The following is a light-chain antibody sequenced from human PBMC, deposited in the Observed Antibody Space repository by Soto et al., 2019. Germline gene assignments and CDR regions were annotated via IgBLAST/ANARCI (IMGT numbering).Light chain of an antibody. CDR3: SLYISGSTYV. J-gene: IGLJ1*01. CDR2: EVS. Sequence: QSALTQPPSVSGSPGQSVTISCTGTSSDLGSYNRVSWYQQPPGTAPKLMIYEVSNRPSAVPDRFSGSKSGKTASLTISWLQAEDKADYYCSLYISGSTYVFGTGTKVTVL. CDR1: SSDLGSYNR. V-gene: IGLV2-18*01.